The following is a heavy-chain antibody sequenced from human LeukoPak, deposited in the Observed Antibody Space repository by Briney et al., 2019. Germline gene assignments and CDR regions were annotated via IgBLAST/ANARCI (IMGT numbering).Heavy chain of an antibody. D-gene: IGHD6-6*01. CDR2: IYYSGST. CDR3: ARGLVGIAARNYYYYYMDV. V-gene: IGHV4-38-2*02. J-gene: IGHJ6*03. Sequence: SETPSLTCTVSGYSISSGYYWGWIRQPPGKGLEWIGSIYYSGSTYYNPSLKSRVTISVDTSKNQFSLKLSSVTAADTAVYYCARGLVGIAARNYYYYYMDVWGKGATVTVSS. CDR1: GYSISSGYY.